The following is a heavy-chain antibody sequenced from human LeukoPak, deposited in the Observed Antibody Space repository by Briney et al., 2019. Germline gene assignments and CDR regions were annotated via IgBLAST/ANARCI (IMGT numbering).Heavy chain of an antibody. CDR1: GGSFSGYY. Sequence: SETLSLTCAVYGGSFSGYYWSWIRQPPGKGLEWIGEINHSGGTNYNPSLKSRVTISVDTSKNQFSLKLSSVTAADTAVYYCARGPRGEWLRPRGGFDYWGQGTLVTVSS. CDR3: ARGPRGEWLRPRGGFDY. J-gene: IGHJ4*02. D-gene: IGHD5-12*01. CDR2: INHSGGT. V-gene: IGHV4-34*01.